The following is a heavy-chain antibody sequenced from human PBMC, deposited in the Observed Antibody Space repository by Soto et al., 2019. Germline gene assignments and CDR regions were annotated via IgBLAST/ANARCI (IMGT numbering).Heavy chain of an antibody. V-gene: IGHV3-23*01. CDR2: ISSSGDST. Sequence: EVQLLESGGGLVQPGGSLRLSCAASGFTFSSYAMSWVRQAPGKGLEWVSAISSSGDSTYYADSVKGRFTISRDNSKNTLYLQMNRLRAEDTAIYYCERGSFDYWGQGTLVTVSS. D-gene: IGHD3-10*01. CDR3: ERGSFDY. CDR1: GFTFSSYA. J-gene: IGHJ4*02.